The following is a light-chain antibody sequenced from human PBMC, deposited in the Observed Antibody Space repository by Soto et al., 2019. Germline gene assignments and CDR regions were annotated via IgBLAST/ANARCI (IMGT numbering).Light chain of an antibody. J-gene: IGKJ5*01. CDR3: QQYGSSSIT. V-gene: IGKV3-20*01. CDR1: QSVRTN. CDR2: GAF. Sequence: EIVMTQSPATLSVSPGERATLSCRASQSVRTNLAWYQQKPGQAPRLLIYGAFNRATGIPARFSGSGSGTDFTLTISRLEPEDFAVYYCQQYGSSSITFGQGTRLEI.